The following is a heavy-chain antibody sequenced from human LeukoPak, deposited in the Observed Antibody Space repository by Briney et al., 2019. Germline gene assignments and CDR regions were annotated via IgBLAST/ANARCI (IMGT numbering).Heavy chain of an antibody. CDR1: GFTFSRSW. D-gene: IGHD3-22*01. J-gene: IGHJ4*02. CDR2: IKEDGSAQ. V-gene: IGHV3-7*05. Sequence: GGSLRLSCADSGFTFSRSWMTWVRQAPGKGLEGVANIKEDGSAQNYVDSVKGRFTISRDNAKNTLYLEMKSLRAEDTAVYYCARDAGYDRFDYWGQGTLVTVSS. CDR3: ARDAGYDRFDY.